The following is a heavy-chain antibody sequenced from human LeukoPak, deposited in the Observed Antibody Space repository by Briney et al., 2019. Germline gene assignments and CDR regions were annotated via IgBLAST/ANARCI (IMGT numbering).Heavy chain of an antibody. CDR2: IIPILGIA. V-gene: IGHV1-69*04. J-gene: IGHJ4*02. D-gene: IGHD5-12*01. Sequence: SVKVSCKASGGTFSSYAISWVRQAPGQGLEWMRRIIPILGIASYAQKFQGRVTITADKSTSTAYMELSSLRSEDTAVYYCARGVIDSGYDPFDYWGQGTLVTVSS. CDR3: ARGVIDSGYDPFDY. CDR1: GGTFSSYA.